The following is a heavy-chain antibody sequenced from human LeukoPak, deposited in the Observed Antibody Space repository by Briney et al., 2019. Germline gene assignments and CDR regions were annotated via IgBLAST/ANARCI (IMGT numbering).Heavy chain of an antibody. D-gene: IGHD6-25*01. CDR1: GGSISSSSYY. CDR2: IYYSGST. Sequence: SETLSLTCTVPGGSISSSSYYWGWIRQPPGKGLEWIGSIYYSGSTYYNPSLKSRVTISVDTSRNQFSLRLSSVTAADTAVYYCARHWAGGQYYFDYWGQGTLVTVSS. CDR3: ARHWAGGQYYFDY. J-gene: IGHJ4*02. V-gene: IGHV4-39*01.